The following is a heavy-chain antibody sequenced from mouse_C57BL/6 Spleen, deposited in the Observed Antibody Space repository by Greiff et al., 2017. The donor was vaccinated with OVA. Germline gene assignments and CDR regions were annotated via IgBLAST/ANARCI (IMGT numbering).Heavy chain of an antibody. CDR1: GFTFSSYA. V-gene: IGHV5-4*01. D-gene: IGHD1-1*01. CDR2: ISDGGSYT. Sequence: EVQLVESGGGLVKPGGSLKLSCAASGFTFSSYAMSWVRQTPEKRLEWVATISDGGSYTYYPDNVKGRFTISRDNAKNNLYLQMSHLKSEDTAMYYCAREYYGAYAMDYWGQGTSVTVSS. J-gene: IGHJ4*01. CDR3: AREYYGAYAMDY.